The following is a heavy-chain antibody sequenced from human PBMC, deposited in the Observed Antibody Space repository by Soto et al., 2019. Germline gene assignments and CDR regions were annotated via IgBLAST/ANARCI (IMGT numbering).Heavy chain of an antibody. CDR3: ARQTLYSWNYLTPRYFDY. CDR2: IYYSGSA. CDR1: DASISTATFY. J-gene: IGHJ4*02. V-gene: IGHV4-31*03. Sequence: SETLSLTCTVSDASISTATFYWIRQLPGEALEWIGYIYYSGSAYYNSSLRSRATLSLDTSKSEFSLTLTSLTAADTAVYYCARQTLYSWNYLTPRYFDYWGQGTLVTVSS. D-gene: IGHD1-7*01.